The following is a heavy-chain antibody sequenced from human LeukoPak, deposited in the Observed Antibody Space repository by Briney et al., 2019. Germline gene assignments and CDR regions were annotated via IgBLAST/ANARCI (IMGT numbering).Heavy chain of an antibody. J-gene: IGHJ4*02. CDR1: GFTFSSYA. V-gene: IGHV3-30-3*01. CDR3: ARTVAGKLVSDD. D-gene: IGHD6-19*01. Sequence: GGSLRLSCAASGFTFSSYAMHWVRQAPGKGLEWVAVISYDGSNKYYADSVKGRFTISRDNSKNTLYLQMNSLRAEDTAVYYCARTVAGKLVSDDWGQGALVTVS. CDR2: ISYDGSNK.